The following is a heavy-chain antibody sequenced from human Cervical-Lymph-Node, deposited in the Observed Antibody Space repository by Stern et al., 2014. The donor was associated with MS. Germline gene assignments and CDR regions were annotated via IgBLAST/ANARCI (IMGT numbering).Heavy chain of an antibody. J-gene: IGHJ6*02. V-gene: IGHV3-30*19. Sequence: MQLVESGGGVVQPGRSLRLSCAASEFTFSTFGMHWVRQAPGKGLQWVAVIGYDGSNAYYADSVTGRLTISRDNLKNPLYRQLNSRIAEDAAFYYCARAGFGLGTVNPPYYYYGRDFGGQGPPVPVSS. CDR1: EFTFSTFG. CDR3: ARAGFGLGTVNPPYYYYGRDF. CDR2: IGYDGSNA. D-gene: IGHD3-10*01.